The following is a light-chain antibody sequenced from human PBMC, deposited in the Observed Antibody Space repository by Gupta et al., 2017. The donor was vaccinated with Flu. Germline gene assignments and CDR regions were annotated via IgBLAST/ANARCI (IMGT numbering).Light chain of an antibody. CDR2: DNN. CDR3: AAWDDSLNGPV. J-gene: IGLJ2*01. V-gene: IGLV1-44*01. Sequence: VSLSCSGSSSNVGRKTVSWYQQVPGTAPKLLMYDNNERPSGGPDRFSGSKSGTSASLAISGLQSEDEADDSCAAWDDSLNGPVFGGGAKTDRP. CDR1: SSNVGRKT.